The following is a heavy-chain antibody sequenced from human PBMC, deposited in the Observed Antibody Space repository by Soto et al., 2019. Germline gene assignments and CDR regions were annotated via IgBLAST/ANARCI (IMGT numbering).Heavy chain of an antibody. D-gene: IGHD6-13*01. Sequence: GASVKVSCKASGYTFTSHAMHWVRQAPGQRLEWMGWINAGNGNTKYSQKFQGRVTITTDTSASTAYMELSSLRSEDTAVYYCARDGIAAAGTSWFDPWGQGTLVTV. CDR3: ARDGIAAAGTSWFDP. CDR2: INAGNGNT. J-gene: IGHJ5*02. V-gene: IGHV1-3*01. CDR1: GYTFTSHA.